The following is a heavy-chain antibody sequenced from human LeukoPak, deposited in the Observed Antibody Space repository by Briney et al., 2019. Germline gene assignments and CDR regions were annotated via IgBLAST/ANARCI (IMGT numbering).Heavy chain of an antibody. V-gene: IGHV1-18*01. Sequence: ASVKVSCKASGYTFTSYGISWVRQAPGQGLEWMGWISAYNGNTNYAQKLQGRVTMTTDTSTSTAYMELRSLRSTDTAVYYCARDASWFGELLFDYWGQGTLVTVSS. J-gene: IGHJ4*02. D-gene: IGHD3-10*01. CDR1: GYTFTSYG. CDR2: ISAYNGNT. CDR3: ARDASWFGELLFDY.